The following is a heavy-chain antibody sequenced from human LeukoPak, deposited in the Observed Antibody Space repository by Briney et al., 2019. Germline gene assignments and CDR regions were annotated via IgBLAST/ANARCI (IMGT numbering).Heavy chain of an antibody. CDR3: ARDKRRAIFGVVINNWFDP. D-gene: IGHD3-3*01. CDR2: INPNSGGT. J-gene: IGHJ5*02. CDR1: GYTFTGYY. Sequence: ASVTVSCKASGYTFTGYYMHWVRQAPGQGLEWMGWINPNSGGTNYAQKFQGRVTMTRDTSISTAYMELSRLRSDDTAVYYCARDKRRAIFGVVINNWFDPWGQGTLVTVSS. V-gene: IGHV1-2*02.